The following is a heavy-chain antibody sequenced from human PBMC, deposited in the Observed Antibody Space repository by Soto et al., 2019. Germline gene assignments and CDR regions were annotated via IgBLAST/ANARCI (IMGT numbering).Heavy chain of an antibody. CDR2: ISTHNGNT. CDR1: GYTFTNYG. CDR3: ARDLDCSDTGCYAAWFDP. V-gene: IGHV1-18*01. D-gene: IGHD2-2*01. J-gene: IGHJ5*02. Sequence: QVQLVQSGAEVKKPGASVKVSCKASGYTFTNYGITWVRQAPGQGLEWMGWISTHNGNTKYAQKLQGRVTMTTHTSTTTSYKDLRSLRFDPTAVYYCARDLDCSDTGCYAAWFDPWGQGTLVTVSS.